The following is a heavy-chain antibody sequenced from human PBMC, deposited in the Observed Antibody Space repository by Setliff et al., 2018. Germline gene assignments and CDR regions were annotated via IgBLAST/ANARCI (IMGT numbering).Heavy chain of an antibody. CDR2: IYYSGST. J-gene: IGHJ3*02. V-gene: IGHV4-31*03. D-gene: IGHD1-26*01. Sequence: KSSETLSLTCTVSGGSISSGGYYWSWIRQHPGKGLEWIGYIYYSGSTYYNPSLKSRVTISVDTFKNQFSLKLSSVTAADTAVYYCARDRRIVGARHAFDIWGQGTMVTVSS. CDR3: ARDRRIVGARHAFDI. CDR1: GGSISSGGYY.